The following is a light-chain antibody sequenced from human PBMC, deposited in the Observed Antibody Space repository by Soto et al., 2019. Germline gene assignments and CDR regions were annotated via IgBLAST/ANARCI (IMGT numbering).Light chain of an antibody. CDR3: QSYDISLRGYV. CDR1: SSNIGAGYD. J-gene: IGLJ1*01. CDR2: GNT. Sequence: QSALTQPPSVSCAPGQRVTISCTGGSSNIGAGYDVHWYQQLPGTAPKLLIYGNTDRPSGVPDRFSGSKSGTSASLAITGLQPEDEADYYCQSYDISLRGYVFGDGTKLTVL. V-gene: IGLV1-40*01.